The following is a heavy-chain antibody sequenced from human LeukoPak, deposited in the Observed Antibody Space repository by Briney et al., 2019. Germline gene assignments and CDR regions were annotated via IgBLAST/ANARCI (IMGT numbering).Heavy chain of an antibody. D-gene: IGHD3-22*01. J-gene: IGHJ3*02. V-gene: IGHV3-49*03. Sequence: GGSLRLSCAASGFTFSDYYMSWIRQAPGKGLEWVGFIRSKAYGGTTEYAASVKGRFTISRDDSKSIAYLQMNSLKTEDTAVYYCTKPYYYDSSGYTQEGPDAFDIWGQGTMVTVSS. CDR2: IRSKAYGGTT. CDR1: GFTFSDYY. CDR3: TKPYYYDSSGYTQEGPDAFDI.